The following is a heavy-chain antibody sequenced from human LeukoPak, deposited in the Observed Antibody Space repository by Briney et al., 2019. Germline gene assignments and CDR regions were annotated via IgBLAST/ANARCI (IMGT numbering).Heavy chain of an antibody. CDR3: AKGPRGYFDWLAF. Sequence: TGGSLRLSCEASGFTISSYWMHWVRQAPGKGLVWVSRLKSDGYSTIYADSVKGRFTISRDNAKNTLYLQMNSLRAEDTAVYYCAKGPRGYFDWLAFWGQGTLVTVSS. D-gene: IGHD3-9*01. CDR1: GFTISSYW. V-gene: IGHV3-74*01. CDR2: LKSDGYST. J-gene: IGHJ4*02.